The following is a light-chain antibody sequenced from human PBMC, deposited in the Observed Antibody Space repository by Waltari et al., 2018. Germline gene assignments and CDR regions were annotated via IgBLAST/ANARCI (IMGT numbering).Light chain of an antibody. CDR3: QVWDTTSDHYV. CDR1: NIESKS. CDR2: YDS. J-gene: IGLJ1*01. V-gene: IGLV3-21*04. Sequence: SYVLTQPPSVSVAPGKTARITCGGNNIESKSVHWYQQKPGQAPVLVIYYDSERPSGIPEVLGGSNSGNTATLAISRVEAGDEADYYCQVWDTTSDHYVFGTGTKVTVL.